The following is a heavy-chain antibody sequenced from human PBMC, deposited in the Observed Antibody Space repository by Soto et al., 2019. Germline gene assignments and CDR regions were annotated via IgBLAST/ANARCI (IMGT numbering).Heavy chain of an antibody. CDR2: ISAYNDNT. Sequence: EASVKVSCKASGYTFTSYVFSWVLQAPGQGLEWMGWISAYNDNTNYGQKFQGRVTMTTDTSTSTAYMELRSLRSDDTAVYYCARDQRYYYDSSGFYRWDHWGQGTLVTVSS. V-gene: IGHV1-18*01. CDR3: ARDQRYYYDSSGFYRWDH. J-gene: IGHJ4*02. D-gene: IGHD3-22*01. CDR1: GYTFTSYV.